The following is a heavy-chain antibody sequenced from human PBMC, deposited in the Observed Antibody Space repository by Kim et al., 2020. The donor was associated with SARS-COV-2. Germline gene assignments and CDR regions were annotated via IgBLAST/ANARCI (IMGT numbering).Heavy chain of an antibody. CDR3: AREGSMMVRGVITSPIGG. CDR1: GFTLSDYG. J-gene: IGHJ1*01. CDR2: IWSDGGNT. D-gene: IGHD3-10*01. V-gene: IGHV3-33*01. Sequence: GGSLRLSCAASGFTLSDYGMHWVRQAPGKGLEWVALIWSDGGNTDYADSVKGRFTISRDNSKNTLFLQMNSLRAEDTAVYYCAREGSMMVRGVITSPIGGWGQGTLGNGSS.